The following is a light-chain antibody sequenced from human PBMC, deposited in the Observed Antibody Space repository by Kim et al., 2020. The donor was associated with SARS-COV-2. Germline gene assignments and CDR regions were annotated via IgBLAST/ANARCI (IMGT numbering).Light chain of an antibody. CDR3: QQRSNWPRT. Sequence: EIVLTQSPATLSLSPGERATLSCRASQSVSSYLAWYQQKPGQAPRLLIYDASNRATGIPARFSGSGSGTDFTLTISSLEPEDFAVYYCQQRSNWPRTFGQGTTLEI. J-gene: IGKJ2*01. CDR1: QSVSSY. V-gene: IGKV3-11*01. CDR2: DAS.